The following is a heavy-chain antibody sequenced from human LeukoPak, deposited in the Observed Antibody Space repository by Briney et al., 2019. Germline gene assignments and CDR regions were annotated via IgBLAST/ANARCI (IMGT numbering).Heavy chain of an antibody. CDR1: GGSFSGYY. D-gene: IGHD2-2*01. Sequence: SETLSLTCAVYGGSFSGYYWSWIRQPPGKGLEWIGEINDSGSTNCNPSLKSRVTISVDTSKNQFSLKLSSVTAADTAVYYCARGAGRVDIVVVPANYYYMDVWGKGTTVTVSS. V-gene: IGHV4-34*01. CDR2: INDSGST. J-gene: IGHJ6*03. CDR3: ARGAGRVDIVVVPANYYYMDV.